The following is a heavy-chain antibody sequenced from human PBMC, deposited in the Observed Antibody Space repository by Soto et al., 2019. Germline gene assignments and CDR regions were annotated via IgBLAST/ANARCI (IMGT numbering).Heavy chain of an antibody. CDR2: ISSSGSTI. V-gene: IGHV3-11*01. J-gene: IGHJ6*02. D-gene: IGHD1-1*01. CDR3: ARDTTLLTYYYGMDV. Sequence: GSLRLSCAASGLTFSDYYMSWIRQAPGKGLEWVSYISSSGSTIYYADSVKGRFTISRDNAKNSLYLQMNSLRAEDTAVYYCARDTTLLTYYYGMDVWGQGTTVTVSS. CDR1: GLTFSDYY.